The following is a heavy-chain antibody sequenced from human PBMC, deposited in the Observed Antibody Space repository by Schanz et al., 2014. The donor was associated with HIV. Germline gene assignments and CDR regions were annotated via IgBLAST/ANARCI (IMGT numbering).Heavy chain of an antibody. CDR2: ISYDGSNK. CDR3: ARDLGIVVVPATGAGMDV. D-gene: IGHD2-2*01. Sequence: LQLAESGGRLEQPGGSLRLSCAASGFTFSSYAMHWVRQAPGKGLEWVAVISYDGSNKYYADSVKGRFTISRDNSKNTLYLQMNSLRAEDTAVYYCARDLGIVVVPATGAGMDVWGQGTTVTVSS. CDR1: GFTFSSYA. V-gene: IGHV3-30-3*01. J-gene: IGHJ6*02.